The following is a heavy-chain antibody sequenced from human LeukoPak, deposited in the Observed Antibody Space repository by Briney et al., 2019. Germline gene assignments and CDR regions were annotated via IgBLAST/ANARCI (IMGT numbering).Heavy chain of an antibody. J-gene: IGHJ6*03. Sequence: SETLSLTCTVSGGSISSSSYYWGWIRQPPGKGLEWIGSIYYSGSTYYNPSLKSRVTISVDTSKNQFSLELSSVTAADTAVYYCARHYYDSSGYYYYYYMDVWGKGTTVTISS. V-gene: IGHV4-39*01. CDR1: GGSISSSSYY. D-gene: IGHD3-22*01. CDR2: IYYSGST. CDR3: ARHYYDSSGYYYYYYMDV.